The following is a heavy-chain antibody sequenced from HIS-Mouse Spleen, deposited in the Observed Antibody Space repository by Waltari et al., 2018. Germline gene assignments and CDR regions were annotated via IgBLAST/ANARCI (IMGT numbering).Heavy chain of an antibody. CDR1: GFTFSSYW. V-gene: IGHV3-74*01. CDR2: INSDGSNT. J-gene: IGHJ4*02. Sequence: EVQLVESGGGLVQPGGSLRLSCAASGFTFSSYWLHWVRQAPGKGLVWVSRINSDGSNTSYADSVKGRFTISRDNAKNTLYLQMNSLRAEDTAVYYCARDAAVTYFDYWGQGTLVTVSS. CDR3: ARDAAVTYFDY. D-gene: IGHD4-17*01.